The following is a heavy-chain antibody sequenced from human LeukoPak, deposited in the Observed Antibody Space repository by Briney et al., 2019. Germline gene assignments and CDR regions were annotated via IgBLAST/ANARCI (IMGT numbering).Heavy chain of an antibody. V-gene: IGHV1-18*01. CDR1: GYTFTSYG. Sequence: ASVKVSCKASGYTFTSYGISWVRQAPGQGLEWVGWISAYNGNTNYAQKFQGRVTITADESTSTAYMELSSLRSEDTAVYYCARARYYYDSSGYQYWGQGTLVTVSS. D-gene: IGHD3-22*01. CDR3: ARARYYYDSSGYQY. J-gene: IGHJ4*02. CDR2: ISAYNGNT.